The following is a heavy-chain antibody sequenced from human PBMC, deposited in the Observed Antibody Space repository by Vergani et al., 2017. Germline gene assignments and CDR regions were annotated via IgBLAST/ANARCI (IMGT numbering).Heavy chain of an antibody. D-gene: IGHD5-12*01. V-gene: IGHV3-23*01. Sequence: EVQLLDSGGGLVQPGGSLRLSCEASGFSFPGYAMSWVRQAPGKGLEWVSSVSGSSATPYYADSVKGRFIISRDNSKNTLHLQMNSLRADDTAVYYCTKGSRGYTGYFFDYRGQGTLATVSS. CDR1: GFSFPGYA. J-gene: IGHJ4*02. CDR3: TKGSRGYTGYFFDY. CDR2: VSGSSATP.